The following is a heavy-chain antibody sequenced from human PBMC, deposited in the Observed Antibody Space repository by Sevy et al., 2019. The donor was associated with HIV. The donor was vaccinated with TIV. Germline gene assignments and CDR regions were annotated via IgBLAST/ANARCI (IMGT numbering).Heavy chain of an antibody. J-gene: IGHJ5*02. CDR3: ARDAAYCSGGSCYSMSWFDP. CDR2: IYYSGST. Sequence: SETLSLTCTVSGGSISSYYWSWIRQPPGKELEWIGYIYYSGSTNYNPSLKSRVTISVDTSKNQFSLKLSSVTAAGTAVYYCARDAAYCSGGSCYSMSWFDPWGQGTLVTVSS. CDR1: GGSISSYY. V-gene: IGHV4-59*01. D-gene: IGHD2-15*01.